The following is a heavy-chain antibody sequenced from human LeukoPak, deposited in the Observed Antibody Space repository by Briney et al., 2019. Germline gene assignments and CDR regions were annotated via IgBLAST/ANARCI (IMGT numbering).Heavy chain of an antibody. Sequence: QPGGSLRLSCVSSGFTFSNLAMGWVRQAPGKGLEWVSYISSSGSTIYYADSVKGRFTISRDNAKNSLYLQMNSLRAEDTALYYCARDCSGGSCYSWKGDYFDFWGQGTLVTVSS. CDR2: ISSSGSTI. CDR3: ARDCSGGSCYSWKGDYFDF. D-gene: IGHD2-15*01. CDR1: GFTFSNLA. V-gene: IGHV3-48*03. J-gene: IGHJ4*02.